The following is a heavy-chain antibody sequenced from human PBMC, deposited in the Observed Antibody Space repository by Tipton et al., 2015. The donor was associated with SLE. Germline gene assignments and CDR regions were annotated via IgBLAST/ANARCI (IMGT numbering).Heavy chain of an antibody. CDR3: ARGHSTGSLDWYFDL. Sequence: GSLRLSCAASGFTFSKYAMSWVRQAPGKGLDWVSSISGSGGNPKYADSVKGRFTISRDNSKNTLYLQLTSLRAEDTAVYYCARGHSTGSLDWYFDLWGRGTLVTVSS. CDR2: ISGSGGNP. D-gene: IGHD3-16*01. V-gene: IGHV3-23*01. CDR1: GFTFSKYA. J-gene: IGHJ2*01.